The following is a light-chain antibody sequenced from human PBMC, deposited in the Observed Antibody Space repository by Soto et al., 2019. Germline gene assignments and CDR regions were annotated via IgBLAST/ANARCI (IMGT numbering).Light chain of an antibody. J-gene: IGKJ5*01. CDR1: QTVSSTY. Sequence: EIVLTQSPGTLSLSPGERATLSCSSSQTVSSTYLAWYQQQPGQAPRLLMSGTSNRATGTPDRFSGSGSGTDFTLTISSLQSEDVAVYYCQQYNNWPPITFGQGTRLEI. V-gene: IGKV3-20*01. CDR2: GTS. CDR3: QQYNNWPPIT.